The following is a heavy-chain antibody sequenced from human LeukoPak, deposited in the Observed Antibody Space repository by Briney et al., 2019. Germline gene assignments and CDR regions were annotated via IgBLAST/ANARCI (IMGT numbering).Heavy chain of an antibody. V-gene: IGHV3-21*01. CDR1: GFTLSSYS. J-gene: IGHJ4*02. CDR2: ISSSSSYI. CDR3: AREQGSWTDY. D-gene: IGHD6-13*01. Sequence: GGSLRLSCAASGFTLSSYSMNWVRQAPGKGLEWVSSISSSSSYIYYADSVKGRLTISRDNAKNSLYLQMNSLRAEDTAVYYCAREQGSWTDYWGQGTLVTVSS.